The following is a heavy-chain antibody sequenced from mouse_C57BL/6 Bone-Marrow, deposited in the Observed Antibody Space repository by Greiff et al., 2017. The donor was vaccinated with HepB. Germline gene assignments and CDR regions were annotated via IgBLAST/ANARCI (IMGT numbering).Heavy chain of an antibody. J-gene: IGHJ2*01. CDR3: ARRGAGTYYFDY. CDR1: GFTFSSYG. V-gene: IGHV5-6*01. CDR2: ISSGGSYT. D-gene: IGHD4-1*01. Sequence: VQLKESGGDLVKPGGSLKLSCAASGFTFSSYGMSWVRQTPDKRLEWVATISSGGSYTYYPDSVKGRFTISRDNAKNTLYLQISSLKSEDTAMYYWARRGAGTYYFDYWGQGTTLTVSS.